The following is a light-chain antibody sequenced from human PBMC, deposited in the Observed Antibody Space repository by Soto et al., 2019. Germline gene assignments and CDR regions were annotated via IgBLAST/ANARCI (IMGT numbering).Light chain of an antibody. V-gene: IGKV1-5*03. CDR2: KAS. Sequence: DIQMTQSQSTLSASVGDRVIITCRASQSIGNLLAWYQQKPGKAPNLLIYKASTLESGVPSRFSGSGSGTEFTLTISSLQPDDFATYYCQHYNSYSPFGGGTKVEIK. CDR3: QHYNSYSP. CDR1: QSIGNL. J-gene: IGKJ4*02.